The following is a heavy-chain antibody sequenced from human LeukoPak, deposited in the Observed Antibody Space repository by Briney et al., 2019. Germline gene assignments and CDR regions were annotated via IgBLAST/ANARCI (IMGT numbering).Heavy chain of an antibody. CDR2: IYYSGST. J-gene: IGHJ4*02. V-gene: IGHV4-59*01. D-gene: IGHD3-22*01. CDR3: ARDRYDSSILDY. CDR1: GGSISSYY. Sequence: KPSETLSLTCTVSGGSISSYYWSWIRQPPGKGLEWIGYIYYSGSTNYNPSLKSRVTISVDTSKNQFSLKLSSVTAADTAVYYCARDRYDSSILDYWGQGTLVTVSS.